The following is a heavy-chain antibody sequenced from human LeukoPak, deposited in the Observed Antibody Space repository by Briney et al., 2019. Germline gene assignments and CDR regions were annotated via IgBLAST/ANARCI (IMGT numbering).Heavy chain of an antibody. D-gene: IGHD3-9*01. J-gene: IGHJ6*02. V-gene: IGHV3-48*02. CDR1: GFTFNSYS. CDR2: ISSSSTTM. CDR3: ARVMNYDILSSYYYYYYGMDV. Sequence: PGGSLRLSCAASGFTFNSYSMNWVRQAPGKGLEWVSYISSSSTTMYYADSVKGRFTISRDNAKNPLFLQMNSLRDEDTAVYYCARVMNYDILSSYYYYYYGMDVWGQGTTVTVSS.